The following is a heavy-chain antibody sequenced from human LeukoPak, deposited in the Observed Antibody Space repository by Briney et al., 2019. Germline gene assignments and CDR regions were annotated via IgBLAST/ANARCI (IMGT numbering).Heavy chain of an antibody. Sequence: ASVKVSCKASGYTLTGYYMHWVRQAPGQGLEWMGRINPNSGGTNYAQKFQGSVTMTRDTSISTAYMELSRLRSDDTAVYYCARVRTSSWSTDYWGQGTLVTVSS. CDR2: INPNSGGT. CDR1: GYTLTGYY. CDR3: ARVRTSSWSTDY. D-gene: IGHD6-13*01. V-gene: IGHV1-2*06. J-gene: IGHJ4*02.